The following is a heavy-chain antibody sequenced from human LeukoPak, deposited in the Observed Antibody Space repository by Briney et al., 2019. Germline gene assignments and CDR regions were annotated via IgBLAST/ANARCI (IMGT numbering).Heavy chain of an antibody. J-gene: IGHJ6*03. D-gene: IGHD6-6*01. Sequence: SETLSLTCAVYGGSFSGYYWSWIRQPPGKGLEWIGEINHSGSTDYNPSLKSRVTISVDTSKNQFSLKLSSVTAADTAVYYCARAMAGSSSYYYYYMDVWGKGTTVTISS. CDR1: GGSFSGYY. CDR2: INHSGST. CDR3: ARAMAGSSSYYYYYMDV. V-gene: IGHV4-34*01.